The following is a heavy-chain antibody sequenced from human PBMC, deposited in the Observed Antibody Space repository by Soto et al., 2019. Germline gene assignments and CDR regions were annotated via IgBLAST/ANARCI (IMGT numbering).Heavy chain of an antibody. D-gene: IGHD3-10*01. CDR1: GFTVRSNY. CDR3: ARDSGSVYYGMDV. J-gene: IGHJ6*02. Sequence: PGGSLRLSCAASGFTVRSNYMSWVRQAPGKGLEWVSVIYSGGSTYYADSVKGRFTISRDNSKKTLYLQMNTLRAEDTAVYYCARDSGSVYYGMDVWGQGTTVTVSS. CDR2: IYSGGST. V-gene: IGHV3-53*01.